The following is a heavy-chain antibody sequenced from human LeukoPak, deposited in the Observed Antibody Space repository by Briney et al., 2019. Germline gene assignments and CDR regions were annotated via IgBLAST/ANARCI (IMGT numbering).Heavy chain of an antibody. J-gene: IGHJ6*03. CDR2: IYSGGST. Sequence: GGSLRLSCAASGFTVSSNYMSWVRQAPGKGLEWVSVIYSGGSTYYADSVKGRFTISRDNSKNTLYLQMNSLRAEDTAVYYCASAIAASYYYYYMDVWGKGTTVTVSS. V-gene: IGHV3-53*01. CDR1: GFTVSSNY. CDR3: ASAIAASYYYYYMDV. D-gene: IGHD6-6*01.